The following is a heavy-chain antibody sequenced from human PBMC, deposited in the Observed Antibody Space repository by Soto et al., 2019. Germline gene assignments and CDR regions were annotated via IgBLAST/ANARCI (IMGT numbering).Heavy chain of an antibody. Sequence: QVQLQESGPGLVKPSETLSLTCTVSGGSMRRYYWSWIRQPPGKGLEWIGYIYWSGSTNYNPSLKSRVTMSVDTSNNQFSLKLNSVTAADTAVYYCAREGSSSWSGAYGMDVWGQGTTVTVSS. CDR3: AREGSSSWSGAYGMDV. CDR2: IYWSGST. CDR1: GGSMRRYY. J-gene: IGHJ6*02. D-gene: IGHD6-13*01. V-gene: IGHV4-59*01.